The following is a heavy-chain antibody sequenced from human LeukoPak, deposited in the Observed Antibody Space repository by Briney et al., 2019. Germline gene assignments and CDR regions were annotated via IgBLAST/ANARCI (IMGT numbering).Heavy chain of an antibody. CDR1: GFTFSSYE. J-gene: IGHJ1*01. V-gene: IGHV3-48*03. Sequence: PGGSLRLSCAASGFTFSSYEMNWVRQAPGKGLEWVSYISSSGSTIYYADSVKGRFTISRDNSKNTLYLQVNSLRAEDTAVYYCARGAGRLRFLEWLFLQHWGQGTLVTVSS. CDR2: ISSSGSTI. D-gene: IGHD3-3*01. CDR3: ARGAGRLRFLEWLFLQH.